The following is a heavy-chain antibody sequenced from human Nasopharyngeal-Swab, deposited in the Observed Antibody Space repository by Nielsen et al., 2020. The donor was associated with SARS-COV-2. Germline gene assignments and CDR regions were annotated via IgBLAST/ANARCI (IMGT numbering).Heavy chain of an antibody. CDR3: ARDSSDSYYGMDV. J-gene: IGHJ6*02. Sequence: SVKVSCKASGGTLSSYAISWVRQAPGQGLEWMGGIIPIFGTANYAQKFQGRVTITADKSTSTAYMELSSLRSEDTAVYYCARDSSDSYYGMDVWGQGTTVTVSS. V-gene: IGHV1-69*06. CDR1: GGTLSSYA. CDR2: IIPIFGTA.